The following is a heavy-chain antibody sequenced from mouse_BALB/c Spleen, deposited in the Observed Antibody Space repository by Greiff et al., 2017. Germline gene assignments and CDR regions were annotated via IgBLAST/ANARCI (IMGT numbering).Heavy chain of an antibody. J-gene: IGHJ3*01. CDR3: ARSGGNYAFAY. V-gene: IGHV1-54*01. CDR2: INPGSGGT. D-gene: IGHD2-1*01. CDR1: GYAFTNYL. Sequence: QVQLKQSGAELVRPGTSVKVSCKASGYAFTNYLIEWVKQRPGQGLEWIGVINPGSGGTNYNEKFKGKATLTADKSSSTAYMQLSSLTSDDSAVYFCARSGGNYAFAYWGQGTLVTVSA.